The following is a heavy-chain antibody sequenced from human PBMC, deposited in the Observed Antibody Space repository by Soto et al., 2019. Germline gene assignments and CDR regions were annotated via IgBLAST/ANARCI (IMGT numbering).Heavy chain of an antibody. J-gene: IGHJ4*02. CDR3: ARTIRLHSSLYYFDY. CDR2: IIPIFGTA. D-gene: IGHD6-13*01. CDR1: GGSFSSYA. V-gene: IGHV1-69*13. Sequence: SVKVSCKASGGSFSSYAISWVRQAPGQGLEWMGGIIPIFGTANYAQKFQGRVTITADESTSTAYMELSSLRSEDTAVYYCARTIRLHSSLYYFDYWGQGTLVTVSS.